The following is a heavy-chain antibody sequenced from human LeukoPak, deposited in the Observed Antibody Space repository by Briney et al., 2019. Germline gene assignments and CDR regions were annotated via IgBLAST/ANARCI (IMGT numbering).Heavy chain of an antibody. J-gene: IGHJ6*02. D-gene: IGHD3-3*01. CDR1: GFTFSSYG. V-gene: IGHV3-30*18. CDR2: ISYDGSNK. CDR3: AKDRRPVLRFLEWLPHNYYYYGMDV. Sequence: GGSLRLSCAASGFTFSSYGMHWVRQDPGKGLEWVAVISYDGSNKYYADSVKGRFTISRDNSKNTLYLQMNSLRAEDTAVYYCAKDRRPVLRFLEWLPHNYYYYGMDVWGQGTTVTVSS.